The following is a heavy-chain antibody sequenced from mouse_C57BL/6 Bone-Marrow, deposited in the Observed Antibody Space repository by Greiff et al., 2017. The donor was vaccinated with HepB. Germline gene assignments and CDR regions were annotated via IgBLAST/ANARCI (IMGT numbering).Heavy chain of an antibody. V-gene: IGHV1-62-2*01. J-gene: IGHJ3*01. Sequence: QVQLQQSGAELVKPGASVKLSCKASGYTFTEYTIHWVKQRSGQGLEWIGWFYPGSGSIKYNEKFKDKATLTADKSSSTVYMELSRLTSEDSAVYFCARHRSRKEPSSYDWFAYWGQGTLVTVSA. D-gene: IGHD1-1*01. CDR2: FYPGSGSI. CDR1: GYTFTEYT. CDR3: ARHRSRKEPSSYDWFAY.